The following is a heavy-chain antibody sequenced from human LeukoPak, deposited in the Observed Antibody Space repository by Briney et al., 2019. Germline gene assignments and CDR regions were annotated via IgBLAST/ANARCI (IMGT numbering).Heavy chain of an antibody. J-gene: IGHJ4*02. D-gene: IGHD6-13*01. V-gene: IGHV3-30*04. CDR3: ARDRGSSSWYYFDY. Sequence: GGSLRLSCAASGFTFSSYAMHWVRQAPGKGLEWLAVISYDGSNKYYADSVKGRFTISRDNSKNTLHLQMNSLRAEDTAVYYCARDRGSSSWYYFDYWGQGTLVTVSS. CDR2: ISYDGSNK. CDR1: GFTFSSYA.